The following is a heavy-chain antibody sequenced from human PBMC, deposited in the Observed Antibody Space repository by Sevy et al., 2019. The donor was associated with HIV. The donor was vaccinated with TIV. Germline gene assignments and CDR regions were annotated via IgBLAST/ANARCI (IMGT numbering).Heavy chain of an antibody. CDR1: GFTFSSYD. D-gene: IGHD3-9*01. J-gene: IGHJ4*02. CDR2: ISYDGSNK. V-gene: IGHV3-30*18. CDR3: AKGNKRYFDWLLNFDY. Sequence: GGSLRLSCAASGFTFSSYDMHWVRQAPGKGLEWVAIISYDGSNKYYADSVKGRFTISRDNSKNTLYLQMNSLRAEDTAVYYSAKGNKRYFDWLLNFDYWGQGTLVTVSS.